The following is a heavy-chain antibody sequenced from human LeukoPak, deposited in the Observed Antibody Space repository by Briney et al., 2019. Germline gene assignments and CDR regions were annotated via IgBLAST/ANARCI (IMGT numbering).Heavy chain of an antibody. V-gene: IGHV3-21*01. CDR1: GFTFSSYS. Sequence: GGSLRLSCAASGFTFSSYSMNWVRQAPGKGLEWVSSIGSSSSYIYYADSVKGRFTISRDNAKNSLYLQMNSLRAEDTAVYYCARALGYCSGGSCSEGDPWGQGTLVTVSS. D-gene: IGHD2-15*01. CDR3: ARALGYCSGGSCSEGDP. J-gene: IGHJ5*02. CDR2: IGSSSSYI.